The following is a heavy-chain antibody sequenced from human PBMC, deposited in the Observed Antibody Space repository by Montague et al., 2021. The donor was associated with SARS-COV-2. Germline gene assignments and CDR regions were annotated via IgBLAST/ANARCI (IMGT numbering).Heavy chain of an antibody. CDR1: GGSFAGSS. J-gene: IGHJ4*02. V-gene: IGHV4-34*01. D-gene: IGHD3-3*01. CDR3: ARGTKPYYDLWL. Sequence: SETLSLTCSVGGSFAGSSYNWLRQTPGKGLEWIGEIYYSGATDYNPSLKGRVTIPADTSKNEFSLELRSVSAADTAIYYCARGTKPYYDLWLWGQGTLVTVSS. CDR2: IYYSGAT.